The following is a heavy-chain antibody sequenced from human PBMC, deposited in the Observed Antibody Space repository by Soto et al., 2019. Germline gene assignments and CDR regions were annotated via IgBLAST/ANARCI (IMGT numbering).Heavy chain of an antibody. Sequence: PGGSLRLSCAASGFTFSSYAMSWVRQAPGKGLEWVSAISGSGGSTYYADSVKGRFTISRDNSKNTLYLQMNSLRAEDTAVYYCAKDGSSWLYYYYGMDVWGQGTTVTVSS. CDR3: AKDGSSWLYYYYGMDV. J-gene: IGHJ6*02. CDR1: GFTFSSYA. D-gene: IGHD6-13*01. V-gene: IGHV3-23*01. CDR2: ISGSGGST.